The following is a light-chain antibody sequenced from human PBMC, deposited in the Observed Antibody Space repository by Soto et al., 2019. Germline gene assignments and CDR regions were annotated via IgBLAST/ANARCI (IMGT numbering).Light chain of an antibody. Sequence: QSVLTQPPSVSGAPGQTVTISCTGSRSNIGAGYDVHWYQQLPGTAPKLFIYANNNRPSGVPDRFSGSRSGTSASLAITGLQAEDEADYYCQSYASSLSGVVFGGWTKLTVL. CDR3: QSYASSLSGVV. V-gene: IGLV1-40*01. CDR1: RSNIGAGYD. CDR2: ANN. J-gene: IGLJ2*01.